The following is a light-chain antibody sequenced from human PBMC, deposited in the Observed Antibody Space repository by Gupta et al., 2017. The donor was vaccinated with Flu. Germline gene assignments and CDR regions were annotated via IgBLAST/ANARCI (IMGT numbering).Light chain of an antibody. Sequence: VTITFSGSSSNIGSNAVNWHQHVPGTSPKLLIYGSNQRPSGVPDRFAGSKSGTSASLAIRGLQSEDEADYYCAAWDDSLNGHYVFGTGTKVTVL. CDR2: GSN. CDR3: AAWDDSLNGHYV. J-gene: IGLJ1*01. V-gene: IGLV1-44*01. CDR1: SSNIGSNA.